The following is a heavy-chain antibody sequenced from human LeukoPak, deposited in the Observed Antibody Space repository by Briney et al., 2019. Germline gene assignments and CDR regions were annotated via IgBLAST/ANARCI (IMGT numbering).Heavy chain of an antibody. J-gene: IGHJ4*02. D-gene: IGHD2-21*01. CDR1: GFTFSTYG. CDR3: AKGFNRGLPDY. CDR2: ISYDGSNE. Sequence: QAGGSLRLSCAASGFTFSTYGMHWVRQAPGKGLEWVAVISYDGSNEYYADSVKGRFTISRDNSKNTLYLQMSSLRAEDTAVYYCAKGFNRGLPDYWGQGTLVTVPS. V-gene: IGHV3-30*18.